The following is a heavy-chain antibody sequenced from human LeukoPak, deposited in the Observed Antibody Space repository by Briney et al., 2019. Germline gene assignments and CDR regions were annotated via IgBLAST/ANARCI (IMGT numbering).Heavy chain of an antibody. D-gene: IGHD3-22*01. CDR2: ISGSGGST. CDR1: GFTFNSYA. CDR3: AKAASSGYLFYFDY. Sequence: GGSLRLSCAASGFTFNSYAMSWVSKAPGKGMEWVSAISGSGGSTYYADSVKGRFTIYRDNSKNTLYLQMNSLRAEDTAVYYCAKAASSGYLFYFDYWSQGNLVTVSS. J-gene: IGHJ4*02. V-gene: IGHV3-23*01.